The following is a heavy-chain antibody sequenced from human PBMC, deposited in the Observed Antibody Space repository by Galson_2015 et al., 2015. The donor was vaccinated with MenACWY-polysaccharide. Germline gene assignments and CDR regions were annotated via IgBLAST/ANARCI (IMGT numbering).Heavy chain of an antibody. CDR3: ARDRAQRLVEENYFDY. V-gene: IGHV3-48*01. D-gene: IGHD6-19*01. CDR1: GFTFSSYS. Sequence: SLRLSCAASGFTFSSYSMNWVRQAPGKGLEWVSYISSSSSTIYYADSVKGRFTISRDNAKNSLYLQMNSLRAEDTAVYYCARDRAQRLVEENYFDYWGQGTLVTVSS. CDR2: ISSSSSTI. J-gene: IGHJ4*02.